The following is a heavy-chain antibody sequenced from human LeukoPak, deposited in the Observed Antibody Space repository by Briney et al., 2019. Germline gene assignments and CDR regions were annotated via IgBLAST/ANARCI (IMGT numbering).Heavy chain of an antibody. CDR2: ISGSGSTL. D-gene: IGHD6-13*01. J-gene: IGHJ4*02. Sequence: PGGSLRLSCAASGFTFSTFEMHWVRQAPGKGLEWVAYISGSGSTLSYADSVKGRLTISRDNAKNSLYLQMNSLRAEDTAVYYCATRIAAVGFDYWGQGTLVTVSS. V-gene: IGHV3-48*03. CDR1: GFTFSTFE. CDR3: ATRIAAVGFDY.